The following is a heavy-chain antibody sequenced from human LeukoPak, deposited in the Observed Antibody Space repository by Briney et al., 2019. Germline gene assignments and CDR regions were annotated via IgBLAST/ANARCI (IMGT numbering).Heavy chain of an antibody. Sequence: PGGSLRLSCAASGFTFSDYYMSWIRQAPGKGLEWVSCISGSGSTIYYADSVKGRFTISRDNAKNSLYLQMNSLRAEDTAVYYCARDEQWLVHIDYWGQGTLVTVSS. V-gene: IGHV3-11*01. CDR1: GFTFSDYY. J-gene: IGHJ4*02. CDR2: ISGSGSTI. D-gene: IGHD6-19*01. CDR3: ARDEQWLVHIDY.